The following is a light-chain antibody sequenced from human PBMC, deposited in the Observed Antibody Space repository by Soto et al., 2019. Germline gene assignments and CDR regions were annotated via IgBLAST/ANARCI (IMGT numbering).Light chain of an antibody. CDR3: CSYTTSNTRQIV. J-gene: IGLJ1*01. V-gene: IGLV2-14*03. CDR2: DVS. Sequence: QSVLTQPASVSGSPGQSITISCTGTSSDVGGYNYVSWYQHHPGKAPKLMIYDVSNRPSGVSNRFSGPKSGNTASLTISGLQPEDEADYYCCSYTTSNTRQIVFGTGTKVTVL. CDR1: SSDVGGYNY.